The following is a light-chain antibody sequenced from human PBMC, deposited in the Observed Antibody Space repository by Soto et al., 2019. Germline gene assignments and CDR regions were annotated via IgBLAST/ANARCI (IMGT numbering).Light chain of an antibody. J-gene: IGKJ1*01. CDR1: QSIKSSS. CDR2: GAS. Sequence: EIVLTQSPGTLSLSPGERATLSCRASQSIKSSSLAWYQQRPGQAPRLLMYGASSRATGIPDKFSGSGSGTDFTLTISRLEPEDFATYYCQQSYSTPRTFGQGTKVEIK. CDR3: QQSYSTPRT. V-gene: IGKV3-20*01.